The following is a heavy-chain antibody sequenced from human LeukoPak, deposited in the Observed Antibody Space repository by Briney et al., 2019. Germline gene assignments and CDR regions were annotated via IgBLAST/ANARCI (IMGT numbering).Heavy chain of an antibody. J-gene: IGHJ4*02. CDR3: ARDSKFSLDY. CDR1: GFTFSSYS. V-gene: IGHV3-48*04. Sequence: PGGSLRLSCAASGFTFSSYSMNWVRQAPGKGLEWISYISSSGSPTSYADSMKGRLTISRDNAKNSLYLQVNSLRAEDTAVYYCARDSKFSLDYWGQGALVTVSS. CDR2: ISSSGSPT.